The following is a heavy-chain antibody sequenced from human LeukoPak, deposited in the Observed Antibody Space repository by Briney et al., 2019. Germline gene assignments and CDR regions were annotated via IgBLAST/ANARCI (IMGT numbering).Heavy chain of an antibody. V-gene: IGHV3-30-3*01. Sequence: GGSLRLSCEASGSTFSNYAMHWVRQAPGTGLEWVAVISYDGSNKFYADSVKGRFTISRDNSKNTLYLQMNSLRTEDTAVYYCAREIRQYYDFWSGYFRTFDYWGQGTLVTVSS. J-gene: IGHJ4*02. CDR2: ISYDGSNK. CDR1: GSTFSNYA. D-gene: IGHD3-3*01. CDR3: AREIRQYYDFWSGYFRTFDY.